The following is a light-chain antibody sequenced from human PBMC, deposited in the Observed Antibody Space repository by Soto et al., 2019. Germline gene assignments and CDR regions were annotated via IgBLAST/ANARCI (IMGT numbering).Light chain of an antibody. Sequence: ALTQPASVSGSPGQSITISCTGTSSDVGAYIYVSWYQHHPGKAPKVMIYEVTNRPSGVSDRFSGSKSGNTASLTISGLQAEDEADYYCCSYTSSRTYVFGTGTKVTVL. CDR1: SSDVGAYIY. CDR3: CSYTSSRTYV. V-gene: IGLV2-14*01. J-gene: IGLJ1*01. CDR2: EVT.